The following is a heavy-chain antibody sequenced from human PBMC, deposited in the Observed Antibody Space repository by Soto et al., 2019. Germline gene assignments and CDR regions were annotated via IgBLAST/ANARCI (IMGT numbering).Heavy chain of an antibody. CDR2: IYYSGST. CDR1: GGSISSYY. D-gene: IGHD2-2*01. J-gene: IGHJ4*02. CDR3: ARAPALLGFDY. Sequence: PSETLSLTCTVSGGSISSYYWSWIRQPPGKGLEWIGYIYYSGSTNYNPSLKSRVTISVDTSKNQFSLKLSSVTAADTAVYYCARAPALLGFDYWGQGTLVTFSS. V-gene: IGHV4-59*01.